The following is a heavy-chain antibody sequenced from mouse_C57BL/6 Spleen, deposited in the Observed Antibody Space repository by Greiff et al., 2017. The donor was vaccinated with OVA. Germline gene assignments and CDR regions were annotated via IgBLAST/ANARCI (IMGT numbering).Heavy chain of an antibody. V-gene: IGHV1-78*01. CDR2: IYPRDGST. CDR3: ARGDDYDGEFLYYYAMDY. Sequence: QVQLQQSDAELVKPGASVKISCKVSGYTFTDHTIHWMKQRPEQGLEWIGYIYPRDGSTKYNEKFKGKATLTADKSSSTAYMQLNSLTSEDSAVYFCARGDDYDGEFLYYYAMDYWGQGTSVTVSS. J-gene: IGHJ4*01. CDR1: GYTFTDHT. D-gene: IGHD2-4*01.